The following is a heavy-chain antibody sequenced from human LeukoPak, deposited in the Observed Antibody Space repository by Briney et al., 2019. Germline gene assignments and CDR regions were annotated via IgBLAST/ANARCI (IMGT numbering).Heavy chain of an antibody. D-gene: IGHD5-24*01. Sequence: GGSLRLSCAASGFTFSSYGMHWVRQAPGKGLEWVAVIWYDGSNKYYADSVKGRFTISRDNSKNALYLQMNSLRAEDTAVYYCARRDGYNGVDYWGQGTLVTVSS. CDR2: IWYDGSNK. V-gene: IGHV3-33*01. CDR1: GFTFSSYG. CDR3: ARRDGYNGVDY. J-gene: IGHJ4*02.